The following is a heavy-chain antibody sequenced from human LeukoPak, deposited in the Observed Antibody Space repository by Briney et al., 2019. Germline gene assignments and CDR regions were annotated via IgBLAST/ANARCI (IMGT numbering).Heavy chain of an antibody. Sequence: ASVKVSCKASGYTFTGYYVHWVRQAPGQGLEWMGWMNPKSGGTNYAQKFEARVTMNRDTSISTAYMELSRLRFDDTAVYYCARGDWNYSSYYYYMDVWGKGTTVTVSS. V-gene: IGHV1-2*02. CDR1: GYTFTGYY. CDR3: ARGDWNYSSYYYYMDV. D-gene: IGHD1-7*01. CDR2: MNPKSGGT. J-gene: IGHJ6*03.